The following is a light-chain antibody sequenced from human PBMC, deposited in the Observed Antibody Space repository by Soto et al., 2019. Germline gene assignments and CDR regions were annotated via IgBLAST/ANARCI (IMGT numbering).Light chain of an antibody. CDR3: GTWDSSLDIGV. CDR2: DNS. Sequence: QSVLTQPPSVSAAPGQKVTISCSGSSSNIGNNYVSWYQQIPGTAPKLLIFDNSKRPSGIPDRFSASKSGTSATLGITGLQTGDEADDYCGTWDSSLDIGVFGGGTKLTVL. V-gene: IGLV1-51*01. CDR1: SSNIGNNY. J-gene: IGLJ3*02.